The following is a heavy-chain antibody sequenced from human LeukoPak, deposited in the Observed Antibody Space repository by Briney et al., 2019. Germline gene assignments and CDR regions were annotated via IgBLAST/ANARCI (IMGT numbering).Heavy chain of an antibody. V-gene: IGHV3-30-3*01. CDR2: ISYDGSNK. J-gene: IGHJ6*02. D-gene: IGHD5-18*01. CDR3: ARNKYTNTAITYYYYYGMDV. Sequence: GGSLRLSCAASGFTFSSYAMHWVRQAPGKGLEWVAVISYDGSNKYYADSVKGRFTISRDNSKNTLYLQMNSLRAEDTAVYYCARNKYTNTAITYYYYYGMDVWGQGTTVTVSS. CDR1: GFTFSSYA.